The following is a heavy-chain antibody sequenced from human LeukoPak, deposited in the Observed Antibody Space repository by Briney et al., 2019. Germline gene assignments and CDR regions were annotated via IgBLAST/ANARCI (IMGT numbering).Heavy chain of an antibody. CDR1: GGSISSGGYY. Sequence: PSETLSLTCTVSGGSISSGGYYWSWIRQHPGEGLEWIGYIYYSGSTYYNPSLKSRVTISVDTSKNQFSLKLSSVTAADTAVYYCARGGAGFYHSSGYLVYYFDYWGQGTLVTVSS. D-gene: IGHD3-22*01. V-gene: IGHV4-30-4*08. CDR3: ARGGAGFYHSSGYLVYYFDY. J-gene: IGHJ4*02. CDR2: IYYSGST.